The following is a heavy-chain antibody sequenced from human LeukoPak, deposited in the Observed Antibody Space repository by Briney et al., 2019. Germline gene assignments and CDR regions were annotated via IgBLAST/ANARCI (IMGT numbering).Heavy chain of an antibody. J-gene: IGHJ4*02. CDR1: GGSISSYY. D-gene: IGHD2-15*01. V-gene: IGHV4-59*01. CDR2: IYYSGST. CDR3: AREHCSGGSCYSGD. Sequence: SETLSLTCTVSGGSISSYYWSWIRQPPGKGLEWIGYIYYSGSTNYSPSLKSRVTISVDTSKNQFSLKLSSVTAADTAVYYCAREHCSGGSCYSGDWGQGTLVTVSS.